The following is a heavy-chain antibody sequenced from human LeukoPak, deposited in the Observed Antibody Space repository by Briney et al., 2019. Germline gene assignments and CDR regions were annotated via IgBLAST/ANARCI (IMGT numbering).Heavy chain of an antibody. Sequence: PGGSLRLSCVASGGTFSNYGMNWVRQAPGKGLEWVSNIRGSGEYTSYADSVKGRFTISRDTSKNTLYLQMNSLRVEDTAIYYCAKALEEDIAGVPAPFVMLGFDPWGQGTLVTVSS. V-gene: IGHV3-23*01. D-gene: IGHD2-2*01. CDR1: GGTFSNYG. J-gene: IGHJ5*02. CDR2: IRGSGEYT. CDR3: AKALEEDIAGVPAPFVMLGFDP.